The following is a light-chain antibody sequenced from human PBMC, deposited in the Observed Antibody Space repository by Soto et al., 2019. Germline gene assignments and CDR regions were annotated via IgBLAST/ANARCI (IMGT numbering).Light chain of an antibody. V-gene: IGKV1-39*01. CDR1: QSISSN. CDR3: QQSYSTPRT. J-gene: IGKJ2*01. CDR2: GAS. Sequence: DIQMTQSPYSLSASVGDRVTITCRASQSISSNLNWYQQKPGKAPKLLIYGASSLQSGVPSRFSGSGSGTDFTLIISSLQLEDFATYYCQQSYSTPRTFGQGTKLEIK.